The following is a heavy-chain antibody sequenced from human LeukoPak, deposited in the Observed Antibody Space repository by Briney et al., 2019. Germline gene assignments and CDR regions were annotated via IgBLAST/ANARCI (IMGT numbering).Heavy chain of an antibody. CDR1: GGSISSHY. CDR3: ARDGSGSSSPGFDF. D-gene: IGHD6-6*01. CDR2: IYYSGST. J-gene: IGHJ4*02. Sequence: SETLSLTCIVSGGSISSHYWSWIRQPPGKGLEWIGYIYYSGSTNYNPSLKSRVTISVDTSKNQFSLKLSSVTAADTAVYYCARDGSGSSSPGFDFWGQGTLVTVSS. V-gene: IGHV4-59*11.